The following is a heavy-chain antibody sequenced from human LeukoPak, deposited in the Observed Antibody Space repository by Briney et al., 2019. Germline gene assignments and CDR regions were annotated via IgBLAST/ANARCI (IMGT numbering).Heavy chain of an antibody. CDR3: ARSAGGDY. Sequence: GGSLPHFRAASGFTFSSYAMSWVRQAPGKGLEWVSAISGSGDSTYSTVSVKGRFTISRDNAKNTLYLQMNSLRAEDTAVYYCARSAGGDYWGGGAVVTVSS. CDR1: GFTFSSYA. J-gene: IGHJ4*02. V-gene: IGHV3-23*01. D-gene: IGHD4-23*01. CDR2: ISGSGDST.